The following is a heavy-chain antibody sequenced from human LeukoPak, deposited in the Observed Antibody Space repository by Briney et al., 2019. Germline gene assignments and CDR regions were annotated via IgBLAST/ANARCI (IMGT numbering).Heavy chain of an antibody. CDR3: ARGPYCSSTSCYRKWAGLDP. CDR2: IRASNGNI. D-gene: IGHD2-2*01. V-gene: IGHV1-18*04. J-gene: IGHJ5*02. Sequence: ASVEVSCKASGYTLTNYGITWVRQAPGQGLEWMGWIRASNGNIDYAQKLQGRVTMTTDTSTNTAYMELRSLTSDDTAVYYCARGPYCSSTSCYRKWAGLDPWGQGTLVTVSS. CDR1: GYTLTNYG.